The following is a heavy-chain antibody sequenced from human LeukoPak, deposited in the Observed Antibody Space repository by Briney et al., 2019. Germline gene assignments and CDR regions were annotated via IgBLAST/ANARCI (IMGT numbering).Heavy chain of an antibody. CDR1: GYTFTNYY. CDR2: INPSGGRT. D-gene: IGHD6-13*01. CDR3: ARARRYSSSYYQTRNWFDP. Sequence: ASVKVSCKASGYTFTNYYIHWVRQAPGQGLEWMGMINPSGGRTTYAKKFQGRVTMTRDTSTNTVYTELSSLRSEDTAVYYCARARRYSSSYYQTRNWFDPWGQGTLVTVSS. V-gene: IGHV1-46*01. J-gene: IGHJ5*02.